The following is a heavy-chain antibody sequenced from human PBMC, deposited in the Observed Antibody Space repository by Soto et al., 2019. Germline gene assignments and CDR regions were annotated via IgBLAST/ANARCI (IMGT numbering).Heavy chain of an antibody. D-gene: IGHD2-21*02. J-gene: IGHJ4*02. CDR1: GYTFTSYG. CDR3: ATLAYCGGDCYAGYYCDY. V-gene: IGHV1-18*01. CDR2: ISAYNGNT. Sequence: QVQLVQSGAEVKKPGASVKVSCKASGYTFTSYGISWVRQAPGQGLEWMGWISAYNGNTNYAQKLPGRVTMTTDTSTSTAYIEHRSLTSDDTAVYYGATLAYCGGDCYAGYYCDYWGQGTQVTVSP.